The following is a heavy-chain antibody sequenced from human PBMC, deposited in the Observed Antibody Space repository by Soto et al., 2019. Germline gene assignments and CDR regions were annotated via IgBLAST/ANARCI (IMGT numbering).Heavy chain of an antibody. D-gene: IGHD5-12*01. V-gene: IGHV4-34*02. CDR1: GGSLSHYY. CDR3: ARGQEGVVATH. J-gene: IGHJ4*02. CDR2: IKGDGST. Sequence: QMQLRQWGAGLLKPSETLSLNCAVNGGSLSHYYWSWIRQPPGKGLEWIGEIKGDGSTNYSPSLKSRATISADTSNNQFALRLYAVTAADTGVYYCARGQEGVVATHWDQGTLVTVSS.